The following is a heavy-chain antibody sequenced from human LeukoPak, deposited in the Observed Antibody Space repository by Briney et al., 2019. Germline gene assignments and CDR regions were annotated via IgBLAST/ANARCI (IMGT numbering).Heavy chain of an antibody. CDR3: AKDRYSNYGNWFDP. J-gene: IGHJ5*02. Sequence: PGGSLRLSCVASGFNFSDDAMNWVRQAPGKGLEWVSAISGSGGTIHYADSVKGRFAISRDNSKNTLSLQMSHLRHEDTARYYCAKDRYSNYGNWFDPWGQGTQVIVFS. D-gene: IGHD4-11*01. CDR1: GFNFSDDA. V-gene: IGHV3-23*01. CDR2: ISGSGGTI.